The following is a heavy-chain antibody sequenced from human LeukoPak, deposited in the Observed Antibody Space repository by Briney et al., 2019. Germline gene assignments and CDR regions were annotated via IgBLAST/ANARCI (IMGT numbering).Heavy chain of an antibody. CDR3: ARDGADSLRRGNNWFDP. CDR2: INTDGSST. Sequence: GGSLRLSCAASGFTFSSYWMHWVRQAPGKGLVWVSRINTDGSSTSYADSVKGRFTISRDNAKNTLYLQVNSLRAEDTAVYYCARDGADSLRRGNNWFDPWGQGTLVTVSS. J-gene: IGHJ5*02. CDR1: GFTFSSYW. V-gene: IGHV3-74*01. D-gene: IGHD3-16*01.